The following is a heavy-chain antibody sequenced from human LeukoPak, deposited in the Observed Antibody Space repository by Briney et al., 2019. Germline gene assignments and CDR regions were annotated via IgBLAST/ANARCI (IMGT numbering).Heavy chain of an antibody. V-gene: IGHV4-39*01. CDR2: GYYSGST. Sequence: SETLSLTCTVSGGSISSSSYYWGWIRQPPGKGLEWIGSGYYSGSTYDNSSLKSRVTISVDTSKNQFSLKLSSVTAADTAVYYCARQKYFDWTRYYYYMDVWGKGTTVTISS. D-gene: IGHD3-9*01. CDR1: GGSISSSSYY. CDR3: ARQKYFDWTRYYYYMDV. J-gene: IGHJ6*03.